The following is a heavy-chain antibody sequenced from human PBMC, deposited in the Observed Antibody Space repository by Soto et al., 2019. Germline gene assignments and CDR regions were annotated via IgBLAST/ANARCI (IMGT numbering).Heavy chain of an antibody. Sequence: XESLKILRKGSGYSFTSYLLIWVRQMPGKGLEWMGRIDPSDSYTNYSPSFQGHVTISADKSISTAYLQWKSLKASDTAMYYCASLKKGGYDNGGLVWGQGTLVTVSS. CDR2: IDPSDSYT. V-gene: IGHV5-10-1*01. D-gene: IGHD5-12*01. CDR1: GYSFTSYL. CDR3: ASLKKGGYDNGGLV. J-gene: IGHJ4*02.